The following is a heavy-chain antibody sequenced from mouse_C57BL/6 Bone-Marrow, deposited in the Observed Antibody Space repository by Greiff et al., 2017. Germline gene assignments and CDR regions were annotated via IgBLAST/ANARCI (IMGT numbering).Heavy chain of an antibody. D-gene: IGHD1-1*01. CDR1: GYTFTNYW. CDR2: IYPGGGYT. V-gene: IGHV1-63*01. CDR3: ARSIYGSSYFDY. Sequence: VQLQQSGAELVRPGTSVKMSCKASGYTFTNYWIGWAKQRPGHGLEWIGDIYPGGGYTNYNEKLKGKATLTADKSSSTAYMQFSSLTSEDSAIYYCARSIYGSSYFDYWGQGTTLTVSS. J-gene: IGHJ2*01.